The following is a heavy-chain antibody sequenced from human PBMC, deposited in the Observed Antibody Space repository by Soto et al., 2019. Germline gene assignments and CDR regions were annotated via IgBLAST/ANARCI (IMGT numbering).Heavy chain of an antibody. V-gene: IGHV5-10-1*01. D-gene: IGHD2-2*02. J-gene: IGHJ6*02. CDR1: GYSFTNYW. Sequence: LGEPLKISCKGSGYSFTNYWISWVRQMPGKGLEWMGRIDPSDSYIKYSPSFQGHVTISADNSISTAYLQWSSLKASDTAMYYCARHDCSSTRCYNFGMDVWGQGTTVTVSS. CDR2: IDPSDSYI. CDR3: ARHDCSSTRCYNFGMDV.